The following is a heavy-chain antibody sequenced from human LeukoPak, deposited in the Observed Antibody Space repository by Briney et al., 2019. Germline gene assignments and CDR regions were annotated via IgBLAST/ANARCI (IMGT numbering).Heavy chain of an antibody. CDR2: ISYDGNNK. V-gene: IGHV3-30*18. CDR3: AKDTHGSGSYSSH. J-gene: IGHJ4*02. Sequence: GRSLRLSCAGSGFTFSSYGMHWVRQAPGKGLEWVALISYDGNNKYYADSVKGRFTISRDNSKNTLYLQMNSLRAEDTAVYYCAKDTHGSGSYSSHWGQGTLVTVSS. CDR1: GFTFSSYG. D-gene: IGHD3-10*01.